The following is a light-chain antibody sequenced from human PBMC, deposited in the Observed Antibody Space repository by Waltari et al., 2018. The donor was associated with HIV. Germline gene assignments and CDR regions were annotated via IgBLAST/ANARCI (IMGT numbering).Light chain of an antibody. Sequence: DIQMTQSPSSLSASIGDRVTITCRASHSISRYLNWYQQIPGKAPKLLIYGASSLQSGVPSRFSGSGSGTDFTLTISSLQPEDFATYYCQQGSFTPPTFGQGTKVEVK. CDR1: HSISRY. CDR3: QQGSFTPPT. V-gene: IGKV1-39*01. CDR2: GAS. J-gene: IGKJ1*01.